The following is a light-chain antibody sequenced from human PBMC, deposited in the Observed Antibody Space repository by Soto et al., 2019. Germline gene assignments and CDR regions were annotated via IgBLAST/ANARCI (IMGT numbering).Light chain of an antibody. CDR1: QTINNY. V-gene: IGKV1-39*01. CDR3: QQFYGAPQT. J-gene: IGKJ1*01. Sequence: DIQMTQSPSSLSASVGDRVTITCRSSQTINNYLNWYLQRPGKAPVLLLYSTSTLQSGAPSRFSGRGSGTDFNLTISNLQPEDFATYSCQQFYGAPQTFGQGTRVDI. CDR2: STS.